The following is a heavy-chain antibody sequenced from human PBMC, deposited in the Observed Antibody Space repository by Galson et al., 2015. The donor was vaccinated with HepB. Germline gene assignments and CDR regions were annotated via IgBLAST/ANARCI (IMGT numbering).Heavy chain of an antibody. V-gene: IGHV3-23*01. CDR1: GFTFSSYA. J-gene: IGHJ6*02. CDR2: ISGSGGST. D-gene: IGHD3-22*01. Sequence: SLRLSCAASGFTFSSYAMSWVRQAPGKGLEWVSAISGSGGSTYYADSVKGRFTISRDNSKNTLYLQMNSLRAEDTAVYYCAKDPYYYDSSGYYSYYGMDVWGQGTTVTVSS. CDR3: AKDPYYYDSSGYYSYYGMDV.